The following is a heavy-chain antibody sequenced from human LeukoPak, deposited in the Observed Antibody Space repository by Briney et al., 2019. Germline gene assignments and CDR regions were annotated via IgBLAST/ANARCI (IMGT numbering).Heavy chain of an antibody. CDR2: ISYDGSNE. D-gene: IGHD3-10*01. CDR3: AKGYGSGSSVISY. Sequence: GGSLRLSCTASGFTFSSYGMHWVRQAPVKGLEWVTFISYDGSNEYYADSVKGRLTISRDNSKNTLYLQMDSLRPEDTAVYYCAKGYGSGSSVISYLGQGTLVTAS. J-gene: IGHJ4*02. CDR1: GFTFSSYG. V-gene: IGHV3-30*18.